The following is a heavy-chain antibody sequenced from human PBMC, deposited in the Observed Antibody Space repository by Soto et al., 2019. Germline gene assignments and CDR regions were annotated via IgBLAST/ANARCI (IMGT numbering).Heavy chain of an antibody. CDR1: GYTFTSYD. D-gene: IGHD4-4*01. Sequence: ASVKVSCKASGYTFTSYDINWVRQATGQGLEWMGWMNPNSGNTGYAQKFQGRVTMTTDTSTSTAYMELRSLRSDDTAVYYCARDRTVRYGMDVWGQGTTVTVSS. CDR3: ARDRTVRYGMDV. CDR2: MNPNSGNT. J-gene: IGHJ6*02. V-gene: IGHV1-8*01.